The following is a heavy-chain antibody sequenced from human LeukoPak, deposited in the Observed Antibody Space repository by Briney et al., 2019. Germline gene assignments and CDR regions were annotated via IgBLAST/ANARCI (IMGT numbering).Heavy chain of an antibody. V-gene: IGHV4-4*02. D-gene: IGHD5-12*01. J-gene: IGHJ5*02. Sequence: NTSETLSLTCGVSGGSISSSNWWSWVRQPPGKGLEWIGEIYHSGSTNYNPSLKSRVTLSVDKSKNHFSLKVSSVTAADTAVYYCARVDIVPTGLNCFDPWGQGTLVTVSS. CDR1: GGSISSSNW. CDR2: IYHSGST. CDR3: ARVDIVPTGLNCFDP.